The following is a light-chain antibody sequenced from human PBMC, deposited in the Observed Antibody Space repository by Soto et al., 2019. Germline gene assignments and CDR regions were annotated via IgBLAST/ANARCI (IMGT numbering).Light chain of an antibody. CDR1: QSVSSN. CDR3: QQTYNWPNT. J-gene: IGKJ2*01. Sequence: EIVLTQSPATLSVSPGERATLSCRASQSVSSNLAWYQQTVGRAPRLLIWGTSNRVNGIPARFSGSGSGTEFTLTISSLQSEDFAVYHCQQTYNWPNTFGQGTKLEI. CDR2: GTS. V-gene: IGKV3-15*01.